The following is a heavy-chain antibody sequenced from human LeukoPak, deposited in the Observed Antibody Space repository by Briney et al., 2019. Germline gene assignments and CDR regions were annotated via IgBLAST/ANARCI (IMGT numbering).Heavy chain of an antibody. CDR3: ARYGDLRFDH. D-gene: IGHD2-21*02. V-gene: IGHV1-18*01. CDR1: GYTFTSYG. CDR2: ISAYSGNT. J-gene: IGHJ4*02. Sequence: GASVKVSCKASGYTFTSYGISWGRQAPGQGLEWMGWISAYSGNTNYAQKFQGRVTMTTDTSTNTSYMDLRSLRSDDTAVYYCARYGDLRFDHWGQGTLVTVSS.